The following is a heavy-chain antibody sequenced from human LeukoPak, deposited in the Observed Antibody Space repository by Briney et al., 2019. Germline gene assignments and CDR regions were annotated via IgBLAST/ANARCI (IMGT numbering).Heavy chain of an antibody. Sequence: PGGSLRLSCAASGFTFSNYAMHWVRQAPGKGPEWVAFISYDGSNKYSADSVKGRFTISRDNSKNTLYLEMNSLRAEDTAVYYCARECIAAAGGTLGFDPWGQGTLVTVSS. V-gene: IGHV3-30-3*01. D-gene: IGHD6-13*01. CDR3: ARECIAAAGGTLGFDP. CDR2: ISYDGSNK. CDR1: GFTFSNYA. J-gene: IGHJ5*02.